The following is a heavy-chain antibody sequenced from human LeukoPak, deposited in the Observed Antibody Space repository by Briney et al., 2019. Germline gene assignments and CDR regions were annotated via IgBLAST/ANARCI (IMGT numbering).Heavy chain of an antibody. CDR3: ARDRSYDILTGYYSLDY. Sequence: GGSLRLSCPASGFTFSNYWMSWVRQAPGKGLEWVANIKQDGSEKYYVDSVKGRFTISRDNAKNSLYLQMNSLRAEDTAVYYCARDRSYDILTGYYSLDYWGQGTLVTVSS. CDR1: GFTFSNYW. D-gene: IGHD3-9*01. J-gene: IGHJ4*02. V-gene: IGHV3-7*01. CDR2: IKQDGSEK.